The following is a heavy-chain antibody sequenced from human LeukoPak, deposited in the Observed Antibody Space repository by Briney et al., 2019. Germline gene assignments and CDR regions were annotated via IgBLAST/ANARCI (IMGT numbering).Heavy chain of an antibody. Sequence: GGSLRLSCAASGFTFDDYGMSWVRQVPGKGLEWVSGINWNGGSTGYADSVKGRFAISRDNAKNSLYLQMDSLRVEDTALYYCARGIRFLEWLSGFDYWGQGTLVTASS. CDR2: INWNGGST. CDR3: ARGIRFLEWLSGFDY. V-gene: IGHV3-20*04. D-gene: IGHD3-3*01. J-gene: IGHJ4*02. CDR1: GFTFDDYG.